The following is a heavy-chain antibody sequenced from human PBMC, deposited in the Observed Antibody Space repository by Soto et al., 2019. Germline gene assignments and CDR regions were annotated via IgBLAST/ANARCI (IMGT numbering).Heavy chain of an antibody. J-gene: IGHJ3*02. CDR1: GLTFGNYW. D-gene: IGHD4-17*01. V-gene: IGHV3-7*05. Sequence: DVQLVESGGDLVQPGGSLRLSCAASGLTFGNYWMAWVRQAPGKGMEWVANIRGDGSREYYLDSVRGRFSVSRDNAQESLYLQMTGLRVEDTAVYYCARDVNYGDGTAYYDVFDIWGQGTVVTVSS. CDR2: IRGDGSRE. CDR3: ARDVNYGDGTAYYDVFDI.